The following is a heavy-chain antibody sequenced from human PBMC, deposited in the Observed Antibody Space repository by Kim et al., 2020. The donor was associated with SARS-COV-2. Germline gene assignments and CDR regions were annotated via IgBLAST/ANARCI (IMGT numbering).Heavy chain of an antibody. Sequence: ADSVKGRFTISRDNAKNTLYLQMNSLRAEDTAVYYCARASVPMIVDAFDIWGQGTMVTVSS. CDR3: ARASVPMIVDAFDI. J-gene: IGHJ3*02. D-gene: IGHD3-22*01. V-gene: IGHV3-53*01.